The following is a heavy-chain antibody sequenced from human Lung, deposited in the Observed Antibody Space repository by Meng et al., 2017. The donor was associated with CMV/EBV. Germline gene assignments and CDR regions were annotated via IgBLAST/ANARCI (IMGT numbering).Heavy chain of an antibody. CDR3: LRRSGGSV. Sequence: QVQCAGLGPALVKPSETLSLSCAVTGSSITNHNWWAWVRQPPGKGLEWIGEIPHRGSSAYNPSLKSRVSMSIDKSKNQFFLKLTSVTAADTAVYHCLRRSGGSVWGQGTLVTVSS. J-gene: IGHJ1*01. CDR1: GSSITNHNW. CDR2: IPHRGSS. D-gene: IGHD3-10*01. V-gene: IGHV4-4*02.